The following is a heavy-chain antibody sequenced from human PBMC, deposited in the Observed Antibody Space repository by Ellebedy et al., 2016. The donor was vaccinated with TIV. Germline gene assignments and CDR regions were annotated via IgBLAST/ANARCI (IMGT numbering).Heavy chain of an antibody. CDR2: IKQDGSEK. V-gene: IGHV3-7*04. Sequence: GESLKIPXAASGFTSSNYWMTWVRQAPGKGREWVANIKQDGSEKNYVDSVKGRFTISRDNAKNSLYLQMNSLRAEDTAVYFCARGEGWIDNWGQGTLVTVSS. J-gene: IGHJ4*02. CDR1: GFTSSNYW. D-gene: IGHD5-24*01. CDR3: ARGEGWIDN.